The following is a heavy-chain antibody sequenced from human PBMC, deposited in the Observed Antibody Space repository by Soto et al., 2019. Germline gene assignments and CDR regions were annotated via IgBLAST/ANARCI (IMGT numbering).Heavy chain of an antibody. CDR2: IIPLFGLP. V-gene: IGHV1-69*02. CDR1: GGTFSTYT. Sequence: QVQLVQSGAEGKKPGSSVKVSCKASGGTFSTYTISWVRQAPGQGLEWLGRIIPLFGLPNHAQKFQDRVTITADKSTDTAYLEMNSLRPEDTAVYYCAFDVQTGVVYFDNWGQGTLVTVSS. J-gene: IGHJ4*02. D-gene: IGHD1-1*01. CDR3: AFDVQTGVVYFDN.